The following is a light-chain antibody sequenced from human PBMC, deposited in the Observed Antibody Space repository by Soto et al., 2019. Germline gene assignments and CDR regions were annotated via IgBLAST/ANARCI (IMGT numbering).Light chain of an antibody. Sequence: EIVLTQSPGTLSLSPGERATLSCRANQSVSSSYLAWYQQKPGQAPRLLIYGASSRATGIPDRFSGSGSGTDLTLTISRLEPEDFAVYYCQQYGSSPVTFGQGTKVEIK. CDR3: QQYGSSPVT. CDR2: GAS. CDR1: QSVSSSY. V-gene: IGKV3-20*01. J-gene: IGKJ1*01.